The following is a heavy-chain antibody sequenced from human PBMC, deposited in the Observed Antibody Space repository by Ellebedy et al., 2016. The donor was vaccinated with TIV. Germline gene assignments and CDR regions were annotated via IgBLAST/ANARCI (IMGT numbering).Heavy chain of an antibody. Sequence: GESLKISXAASGFTFSRYNMNWVRQAPGKGLEWVSSISNSSSYIYYADSVKGRFTISRDNAKNSLYLQMNSLRAEDTAVYYCARDFSSSSPYWGQGTLVTVSS. CDR2: ISNSSSYI. V-gene: IGHV3-21*01. CDR3: ARDFSSSSPY. J-gene: IGHJ4*02. D-gene: IGHD6-6*01. CDR1: GFTFSRYN.